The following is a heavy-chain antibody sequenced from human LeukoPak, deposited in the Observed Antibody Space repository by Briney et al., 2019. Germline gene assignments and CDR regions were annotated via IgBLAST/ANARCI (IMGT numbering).Heavy chain of an antibody. D-gene: IGHD3-3*01. CDR3: ARAITIFGVVQHYFDY. CDR2: ISSSSSTI. Sequence: PGGSLRLSCAASGFTFSSYSMNWVRPAPGKGLEWVSYISSSSSTIYYADSVKGRFTISRDNAKNSLYLQMNSLRAEDTAVYYCARAITIFGVVQHYFDYWGQGTLVTVSS. J-gene: IGHJ4*02. V-gene: IGHV3-48*01. CDR1: GFTFSSYS.